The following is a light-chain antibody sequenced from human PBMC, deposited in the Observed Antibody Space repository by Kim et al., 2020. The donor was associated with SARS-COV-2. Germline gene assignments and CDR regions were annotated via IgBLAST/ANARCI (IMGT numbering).Light chain of an antibody. CDR2: LGS. CDR1: QSLLYSNGYNY. J-gene: IGKJ4*01. Sequence: IVMTQSPLSLPVIPGEPASISCRSSQSLLYSNGYNYLDWYVQKPGQSPQLLIYLGSNRASGVPDRFSGSGSGTDFTLRISRVEAEDVGVYYCMQSLQTLLTFGGGTKVDIK. V-gene: IGKV2-28*01. CDR3: MQSLQTLLT.